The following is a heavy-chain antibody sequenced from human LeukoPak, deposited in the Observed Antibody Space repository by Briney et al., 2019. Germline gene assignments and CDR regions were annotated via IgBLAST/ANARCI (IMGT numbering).Heavy chain of an antibody. CDR3: ARPQSGLGWFDP. J-gene: IGHJ5*02. Sequence: PSETLSLTCTVSGGSINTYYWSWIRQPAGKGLEWIGRIYSTGITTYNPSLKGRVTMSVDTSKNQFSLKLSSVTAADMAVYYCARPQSGLGWFDPWGQGILVTVSS. V-gene: IGHV4-4*07. CDR2: IYSTGIT. CDR1: GGSINTYY.